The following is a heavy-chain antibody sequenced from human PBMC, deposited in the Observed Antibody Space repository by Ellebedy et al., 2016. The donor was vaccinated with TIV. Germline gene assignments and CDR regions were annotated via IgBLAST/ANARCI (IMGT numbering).Heavy chain of an antibody. Sequence: GESLKISCAASGFKFNFYAMHWVRQDPGKGLEWVAFIWYDGSHKSHAHSVKGRFTISRDNSKNTLYLEMNNLRAEDTAVYYCAKDGNVEGWLDPWGQGTLVTVS. V-gene: IGHV3-30*02. CDR1: GFKFNFYA. D-gene: IGHD4-23*01. CDR2: IWYDGSHK. CDR3: AKDGNVEGWLDP. J-gene: IGHJ5*02.